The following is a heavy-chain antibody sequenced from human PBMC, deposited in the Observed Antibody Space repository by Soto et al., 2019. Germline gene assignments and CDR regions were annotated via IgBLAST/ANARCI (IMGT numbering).Heavy chain of an antibody. Sequence: SETLSLTCAVSGGSISSGGYSWSWIRQPPGKGLEWIGYIYYSGSTYYNPSLKSRVTISVDTSKNQFSLKLSSVTAADTAVYYCARSSTSANYFDYWGQGTLVTVSS. V-gene: IGHV4-31*11. CDR1: GGSISSGGYS. CDR2: IYYSGST. CDR3: ARSSTSANYFDY. D-gene: IGHD2-2*01. J-gene: IGHJ4*02.